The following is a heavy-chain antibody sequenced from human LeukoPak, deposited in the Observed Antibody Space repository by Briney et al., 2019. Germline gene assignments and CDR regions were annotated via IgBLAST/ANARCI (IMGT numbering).Heavy chain of an antibody. V-gene: IGHV4-39*01. CDR3: ARRYCSGGSCYCFGY. Sequence: PSETLSLTCTVSGGSISSSSYYWGWIRQPPGKGLEWIGSIYYSGSTYYNPSLKSRVTVSVDTSKNQFSLKLSSVTAADTAVYYCARRYCSGGSCYCFGYWGQGTLVTVSS. CDR2: IYYSGST. CDR1: GGSISSSSYY. D-gene: IGHD2-15*01. J-gene: IGHJ4*02.